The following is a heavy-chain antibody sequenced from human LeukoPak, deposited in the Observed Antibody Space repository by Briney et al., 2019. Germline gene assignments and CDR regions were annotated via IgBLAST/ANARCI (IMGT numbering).Heavy chain of an antibody. Sequence: GGSLRLSCAASGFTFSSYSMNWVRQAPGKGLEWVSSISSSSSYIYYADSVKGRFTISRDNARNSLYLQMNSLRAEDTAVYYCARGYGFTNFDYWGQGTLVTVSS. CDR3: ARGYGFTNFDY. V-gene: IGHV3-21*01. D-gene: IGHD3-16*01. CDR1: GFTFSSYS. CDR2: ISSSSSYI. J-gene: IGHJ4*02.